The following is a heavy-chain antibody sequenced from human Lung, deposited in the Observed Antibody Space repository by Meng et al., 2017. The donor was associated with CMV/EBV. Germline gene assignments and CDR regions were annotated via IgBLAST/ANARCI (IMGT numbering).Heavy chain of an antibody. J-gene: IGHJ4*02. Sequence: SETLSLTCTVSGDSISSSSYYWGWNRQPPGKGLEWIGSIYYSGSTNYNPSLKSRVTISIDTSKNQFSLKLSSVTAAGTAVYYFATDQQYTSSIYWGQGTLVTVSS. V-gene: IGHV4-39*07. CDR3: ATDQQYTSSIY. D-gene: IGHD6-6*01. CDR2: IYYSGST. CDR1: GDSISSSSYY.